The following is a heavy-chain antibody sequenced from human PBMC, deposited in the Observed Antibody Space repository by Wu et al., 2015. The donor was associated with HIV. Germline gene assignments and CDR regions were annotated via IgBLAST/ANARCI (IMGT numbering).Heavy chain of an antibody. D-gene: IGHD4-23*01. J-gene: IGHJ4*02. CDR3: ARTDGLVDGGNSGYDY. Sequence: QVQLVQSGAEGTKPGASVKVSCKASGFTLINYHMHWVRQAPGQGLEWMGRIIPIFGTANYAQRFQGRVTITADESTSTVHMELSSLRSEDTAVYYCARTDGLVDGGNSGYDYWGQGTLVTVSS. CDR1: GFTLINYH. CDR2: IIPIFGTA. V-gene: IGHV1-69*18.